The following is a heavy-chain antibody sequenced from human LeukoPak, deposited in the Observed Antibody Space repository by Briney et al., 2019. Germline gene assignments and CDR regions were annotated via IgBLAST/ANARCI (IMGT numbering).Heavy chain of an antibody. CDR1: GFTFSSYS. CDR3: AKGPAGYSYGYYFDY. D-gene: IGHD5-18*01. J-gene: IGHJ4*02. Sequence: PGGSLRLSCAASGFTFSSYSMNWVRQAPGKGLEWVSSISSSSSYIYYADSVKGRFTISRDNAKNSLYLQMNSLRAEDTAVYYCAKGPAGYSYGYYFDYWGQGTLVTVSS. V-gene: IGHV3-21*01. CDR2: ISSSSSYI.